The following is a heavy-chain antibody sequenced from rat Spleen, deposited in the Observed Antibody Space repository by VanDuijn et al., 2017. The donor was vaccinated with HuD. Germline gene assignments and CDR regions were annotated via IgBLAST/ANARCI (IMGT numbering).Heavy chain of an antibody. J-gene: IGHJ2*01. Sequence: EGQLVESGGGLVQPGRSMKLSCAASGLSISNYGMSWVRQTPTKGLEWVAAISYDGGSIYYRDSVKGRFTISRENAKSTLYLQMHSLRSEDTATYYCARQWDYWGQGVMVTVSS. V-gene: IGHV5-29*01. CDR2: ISYDGGSI. CDR1: GLSISNYG. CDR3: ARQWDY.